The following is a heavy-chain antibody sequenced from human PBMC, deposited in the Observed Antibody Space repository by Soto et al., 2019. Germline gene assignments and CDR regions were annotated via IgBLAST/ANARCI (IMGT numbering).Heavy chain of an antibody. Sequence: EVHLLESGGGLVQPGGSLRLTCTASGFTLSRHAMTWVRQTPGKGLEWVSGLSDSGGSIYYADSVKGRFTISRDNSMNTLYLQMSTLRADDTAVYYCAKVSSSWYAGFFDLWGQGTLVTVSS. J-gene: IGHJ4*02. CDR3: AKVSSSWYAGFFDL. CDR2: LSDSGGSI. D-gene: IGHD6-13*01. V-gene: IGHV3-23*01. CDR1: GFTLSRHA.